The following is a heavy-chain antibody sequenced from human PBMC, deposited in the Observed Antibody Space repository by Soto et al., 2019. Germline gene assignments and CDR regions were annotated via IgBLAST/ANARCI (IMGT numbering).Heavy chain of an antibody. CDR2: IYYSGST. J-gene: IGHJ6*02. CDR1: GGSISSYY. CDR3: ARGYCSITSCYLPNYYYYDGMAV. Sequence: PSETLSLTCTVSGGSISSYYWSWIRQPPGKGLEWIGYIYYSGSTNYNPSLKSRVTISVDTSKNQFSLKLSSVTAADTAVYYCARGYCSITSCYLPNYYYYDGMAVWGQGPTVTVS. D-gene: IGHD2-2*01. V-gene: IGHV4-59*01.